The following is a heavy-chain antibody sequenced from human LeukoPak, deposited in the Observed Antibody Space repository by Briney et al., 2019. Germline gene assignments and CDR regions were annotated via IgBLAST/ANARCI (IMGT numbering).Heavy chain of an antibody. CDR1: GFTFSSYG. D-gene: IGHD6-19*01. CDR3: ARGVKWLVGRDAFDI. Sequence: QTGGSLRLSCAASGFTFSSYGMHWVRQAPGKGLEWVAVISYDGSNKYYADPVKGRFTISRDNSKNTLYLQMNSLRAEDTAVYYCARGVKWLVGRDAFDIWGQGTMVTVSS. CDR2: ISYDGSNK. J-gene: IGHJ3*02. V-gene: IGHV3-30*03.